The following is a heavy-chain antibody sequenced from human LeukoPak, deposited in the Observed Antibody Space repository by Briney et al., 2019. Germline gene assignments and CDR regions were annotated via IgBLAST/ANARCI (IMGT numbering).Heavy chain of an antibody. V-gene: IGHV3-30*18. CDR2: ISYDGSNK. D-gene: IGHD5-24*01. CDR1: GFTFSSYG. Sequence: GGSLRLSCAASGFTFSSYGMSWVRQAPGKGLEWVAVISYDGSNKYYADSVKGRFTISRDNSKNKLYLQMNSMRAEDTAVYYCAKSGYNRFAYWGQGTLVTVSS. J-gene: IGHJ4*02. CDR3: AKSGYNRFAY.